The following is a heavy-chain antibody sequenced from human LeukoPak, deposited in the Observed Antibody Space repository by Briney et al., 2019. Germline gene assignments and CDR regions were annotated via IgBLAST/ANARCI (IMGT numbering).Heavy chain of an antibody. J-gene: IGHJ4*02. CDR3: ARVWPVEMATICLDY. Sequence: GGSLRLSCAVSGFTFRSYWMSWVRQAPGKGLEWVANIKQDGSEKYYVDSVKGRFTISRDNAKNSLYLQMNSLRAEDTAVYYCARVWPVEMATICLDYWGQGTLVTVSS. CDR1: GFTFRSYW. D-gene: IGHD5-24*01. V-gene: IGHV3-7*01. CDR2: IKQDGSEK.